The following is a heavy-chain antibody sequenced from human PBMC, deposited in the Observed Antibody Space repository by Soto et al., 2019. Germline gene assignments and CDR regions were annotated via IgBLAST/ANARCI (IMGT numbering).Heavy chain of an antibody. J-gene: IGHJ4*02. CDR1: GFTFSSYG. V-gene: IGHV3-30*18. CDR3: AKDGRGKWELLSRVSGDIDY. D-gene: IGHD1-26*01. CDR2: ISYDGSNK. Sequence: GGALRLFCAASGFTFSSYGMHWVRQAPGKGLEWVAVISYDGSNKYYADSVKGRFTISRDNSKNTLYLQMNSLRAEDTAVYYSAKDGRGKWELLSRVSGDIDYWGQGTLVTVSS.